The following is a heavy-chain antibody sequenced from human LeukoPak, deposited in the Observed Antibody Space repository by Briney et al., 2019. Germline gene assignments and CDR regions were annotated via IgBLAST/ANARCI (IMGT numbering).Heavy chain of an antibody. CDR3: ARDTDDMVRGVIITGPGAFDI. J-gene: IGHJ3*02. D-gene: IGHD3-10*01. Sequence: GGSLRLSCAASEFTFSSYEMDWVRQAPGKGLEWVSYISSSGSTIYYADSVKGRFTISRDNAKNSLYLQMNSLRAEDTAVYYCARDTDDMVRGVIITGPGAFDIWGQGTMVTVSS. V-gene: IGHV3-48*03. CDR2: ISSSGSTI. CDR1: EFTFSSYE.